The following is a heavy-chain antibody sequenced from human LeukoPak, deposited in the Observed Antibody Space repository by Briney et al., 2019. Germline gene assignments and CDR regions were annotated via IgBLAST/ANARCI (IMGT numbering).Heavy chain of an antibody. CDR2: VSQEESEK. V-gene: IGHV3-7*01. CDR1: GFTFSSYW. Sequence: GGSLRLSCAVSGFTFSSYWMTWVRQAPRQGLGWVANVSQEESEKHYVDSVRGRFTISRDNGKNSLYLQLNSLRDEDTAVYYCARGGRFCSGGDCYGWYFDLWGRGALVTVSS. J-gene: IGHJ2*01. D-gene: IGHD2-21*02. CDR3: ARGGRFCSGGDCYGWYFDL.